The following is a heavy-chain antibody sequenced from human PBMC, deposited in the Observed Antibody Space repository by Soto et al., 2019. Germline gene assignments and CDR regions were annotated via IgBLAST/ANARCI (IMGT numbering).Heavy chain of an antibody. CDR1: GFTFNNYA. CDR3: AKGRGGSGSLTPRVDF. J-gene: IGHJ4*02. D-gene: IGHD3-10*01. V-gene: IGHV3-23*01. CDR2: ISGGGDTT. Sequence: EVQLLESGGGLVQPGGSLRLSCAASGFTFNNYAMTWVRQAPGKGLEWVSAISGGGDTTSYADSVKGRFTVSRGGSKNTQYLQMSSLIAEDMALYYCAKGRGGSGSLTPRVDFWGQGTLVTVSS.